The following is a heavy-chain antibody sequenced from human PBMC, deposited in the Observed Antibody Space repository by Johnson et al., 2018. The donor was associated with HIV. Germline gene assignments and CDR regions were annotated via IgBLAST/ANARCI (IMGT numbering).Heavy chain of an antibody. CDR1: GFTFSNYG. D-gene: IGHD1-26*01. V-gene: IGHV3-33*06. CDR3: AKGDGIGGGSDAFEI. Sequence: QVQLVESGGGVVQPGGSLRLSCAASGFTFSNYGMHWVRQAPGKGLEWVAVIWYDGSNEYYADSVKGRFTISRDNSKNTLYLQMSSLRAEDTAVYYCAKGDGIGGGSDAFEIWGQGTMVTVSS. CDR2: IWYDGSNE. J-gene: IGHJ3*02.